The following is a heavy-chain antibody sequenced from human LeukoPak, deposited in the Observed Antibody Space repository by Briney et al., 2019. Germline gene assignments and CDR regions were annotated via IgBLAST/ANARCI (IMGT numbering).Heavy chain of an antibody. J-gene: IGHJ4*02. V-gene: IGHV3-21*01. CDR3: ARDNSGYDYALYFDY. Sequence: GGSLRLSCAASGFTFSSYSMNWVRQAPGKGLEWVSSISSSSSYIYYADSVKGRFTISRDNAKNSLYLQMNSLRAEDTAVYYCARDNSGYDYALYFDYWGQGTLVTVSS. CDR2: ISSSSSYI. D-gene: IGHD5-12*01. CDR1: GFTFSSYS.